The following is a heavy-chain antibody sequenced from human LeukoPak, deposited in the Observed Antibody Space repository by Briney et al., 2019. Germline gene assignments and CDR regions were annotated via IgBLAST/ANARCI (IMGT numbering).Heavy chain of an antibody. CDR3: AKVSGRIQIWPQPFGDGMDV. Sequence: PGGSLRLSCAASGFTFSSYAMSWVRQAPGKGLEWVSAISGSGETTYYADSVRGRFTISRDNSKNTLYLQMNSLRVGDSAVYYCAKVSGRIQIWPQPFGDGMDVWGQGTTVTVSS. V-gene: IGHV3-23*01. D-gene: IGHD5-18*01. CDR1: GFTFSSYA. CDR2: ISGSGETT. J-gene: IGHJ6*02.